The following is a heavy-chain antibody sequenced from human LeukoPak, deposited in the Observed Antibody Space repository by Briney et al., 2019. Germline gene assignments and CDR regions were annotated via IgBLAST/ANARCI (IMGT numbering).Heavy chain of an antibody. CDR2: INPNSGGT. CDR1: GYTFTGCY. J-gene: IGHJ4*02. CDR3: ARDCVECDKRHNVD. V-gene: IGHV1-2*02. D-gene: IGHD5-24*01. Sequence: ASVKVSCKASGYTFTGCYMHWVRQTPGQGLEWMGWINPNSGGTNYAQKFQGRVTMTRDTSISTAYMELSRLRSDDTAVYHCARDCVECDKRHNVDWGQGTLVTVSS.